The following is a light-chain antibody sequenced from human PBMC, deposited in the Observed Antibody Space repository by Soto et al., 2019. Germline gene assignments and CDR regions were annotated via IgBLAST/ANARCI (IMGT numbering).Light chain of an antibody. Sequence: EIVMTQSAATLSVSPGERVTLSCRASESLSTYLAWYQQKPGQAPRLLIYGASTKATGIPARFSGSGSATEFTLTISSLQSGDFAVYYCQSYNDWPFTFGQGTKLEI. J-gene: IGKJ2*01. CDR1: ESLSTY. CDR3: QSYNDWPFT. V-gene: IGKV3-15*01. CDR2: GAS.